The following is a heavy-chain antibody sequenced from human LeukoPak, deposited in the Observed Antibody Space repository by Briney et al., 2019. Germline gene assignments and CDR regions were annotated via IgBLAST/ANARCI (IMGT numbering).Heavy chain of an antibody. Sequence: GGSLRLSCAASRFTFSSYWMSWVRQAPGKGLEWVANIKQDGSEKYYVDFVKGRFTISRDNAKNSLYLQMNRLRAEDTAVYYCARDAPPYCSGGSCYSRYWGQGALVTVSS. CDR2: IKQDGSEK. CDR3: ARDAPPYCSGGSCYSRY. V-gene: IGHV3-7*01. J-gene: IGHJ4*02. D-gene: IGHD2-15*01. CDR1: RFTFSSYW.